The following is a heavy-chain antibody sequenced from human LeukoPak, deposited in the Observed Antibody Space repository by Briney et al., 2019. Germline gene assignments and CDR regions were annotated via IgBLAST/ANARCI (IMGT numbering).Heavy chain of an antibody. Sequence: SETLSLTCTVSGGSISSYYWGWIRQPPGKGLEWIGSIYHSGSTYYNPSLKSRVTISVDTSKNQFSLKLSSVTAADTAVYYCARDLSSSYGGAFDIWGQGTMVTVSS. V-gene: IGHV4-38-2*02. CDR3: ARDLSSSYGGAFDI. CDR1: GGSISSYY. J-gene: IGHJ3*02. D-gene: IGHD6-13*01. CDR2: IYHSGST.